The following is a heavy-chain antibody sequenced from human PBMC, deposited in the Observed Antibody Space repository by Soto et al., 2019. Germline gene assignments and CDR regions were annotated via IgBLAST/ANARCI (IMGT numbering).Heavy chain of an antibody. D-gene: IGHD6-13*01. CDR3: AREIATTGLYYFDY. V-gene: IGHV3-74*01. CDR1: GFTFSSYW. Sequence: GGSLRLSCAASGFTFSSYWMHWVRQAPGKGLVWVSRMNSDGSSITYADSVKGRFTISRDSAKNTTYLQVHSLRAEDTAVYYCAREIATTGLYYFDYWGQGTLVTLSS. J-gene: IGHJ4*02. CDR2: MNSDGSSI.